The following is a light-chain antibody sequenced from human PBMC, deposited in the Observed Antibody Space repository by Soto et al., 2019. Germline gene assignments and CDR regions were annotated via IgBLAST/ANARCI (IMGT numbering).Light chain of an antibody. CDR3: QQTAQSAPSPRT. V-gene: IGKV2-28*01. CDR2: LGS. CDR1: QSLLHSNGYNY. Sequence: DIVMTQSPLSLPVTPGEPASISCRSSQSLLHSNGYNYLDWYLQKPGQSPQLLIYLGSNRASGVPDRFSGSGFGTEFTLTISSLQPEDFATYYCQQTAQSAPSPRTFGQGTKVDI. J-gene: IGKJ1*01.